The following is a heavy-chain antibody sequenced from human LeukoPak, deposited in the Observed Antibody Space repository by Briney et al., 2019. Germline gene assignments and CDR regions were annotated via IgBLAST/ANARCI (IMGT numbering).Heavy chain of an antibody. J-gene: IGHJ6*03. D-gene: IGHD1-1*01. CDR1: GGPINNYY. Sequence: PSETLSLTCTVFGGPINNYYWSWIRQPPGKGLEWIGYVDHTGSTKFNPSLNGRVSISRDTSKNFFSLRLRSVTAADTAVYFCARGRVSSSTWYSTYYYLFYMDFWGKGTTVTVSS. CDR3: ARGRVSSSTWYSTYYYLFYMDF. V-gene: IGHV4-59*01. CDR2: VDHTGST.